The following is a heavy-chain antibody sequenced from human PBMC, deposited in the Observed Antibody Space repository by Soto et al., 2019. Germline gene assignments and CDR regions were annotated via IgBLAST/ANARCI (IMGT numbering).Heavy chain of an antibody. J-gene: IGHJ3*02. CDR3: AMTYYYDSDWAFDI. CDR1: GFTFSSYS. D-gene: IGHD3-22*01. Sequence: SLRLSCAASGFTFSSYSMNWVRQAPGKGLEWVSYISSSSSTIYYADSVKGRFTISRDNAKNSLYLQMNSLRDEDTAVYYCAMTYYYDSDWAFDIWGQGTMVTVSS. CDR2: ISSSSSTI. V-gene: IGHV3-48*02.